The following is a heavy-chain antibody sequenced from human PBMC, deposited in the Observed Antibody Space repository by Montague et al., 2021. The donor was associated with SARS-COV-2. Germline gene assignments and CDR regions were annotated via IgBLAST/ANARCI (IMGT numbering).Heavy chain of an antibody. Sequence: SETLSLTCTVSGGSISSYYWDWIRQSAGKGLEWIGRIYTSGSTNYDPSLKSRVTMSVDTSKNQFSLKLSSVTAADTAVYYCARGALFYDSSGYYSDAFDIGGQGTMVTGSS. V-gene: IGHV4-4*07. D-gene: IGHD3-22*01. CDR2: IYTSGST. CDR3: ARGALFYDSSGYYSDAFDI. J-gene: IGHJ3*02. CDR1: GGSISSYY.